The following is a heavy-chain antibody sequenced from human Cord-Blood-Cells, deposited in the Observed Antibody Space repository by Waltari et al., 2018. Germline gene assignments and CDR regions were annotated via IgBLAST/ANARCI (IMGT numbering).Heavy chain of an antibody. CDR3: VMQLVSRFDY. D-gene: IGHD6-13*01. J-gene: IGHJ4*02. CDR2: IIPIFGTA. Sequence: QGLEWMGGIIPIFGTANYAQKFQGRVTITADKSTSTAYMELSSLRSEDTAVYYCVMQLVSRFDYWGQGTLVTVSS. V-gene: IGHV1-69*06.